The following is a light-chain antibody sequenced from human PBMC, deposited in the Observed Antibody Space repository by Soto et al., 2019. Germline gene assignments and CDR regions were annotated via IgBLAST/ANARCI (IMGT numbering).Light chain of an antibody. V-gene: IGKV1-5*03. CDR2: KAS. Sequence: DIQMTQSPSTLSASVGDRVTITCRASQSLSSWLAWYQHKPGKAPKLLIYKASSLESGVPSRFSGSGSGTEFTLTISSLQPDDFATYYCQQYNSYSVTFGQGTKVEIK. J-gene: IGKJ1*01. CDR3: QQYNSYSVT. CDR1: QSLSSW.